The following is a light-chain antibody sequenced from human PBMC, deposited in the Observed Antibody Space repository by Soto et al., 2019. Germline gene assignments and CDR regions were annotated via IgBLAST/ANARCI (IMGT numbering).Light chain of an antibody. CDR2: AAS. J-gene: IGKJ5*01. V-gene: IGKV1-39*01. CDR1: QSISSY. Sequence: DIQMTQYPSSLSASVGDRITITCRASQSISSYLNWYQHKPGKAPKLLIYAASSLQSGVPSRFSGSGSGTDFTLTINSLQPEDFATYYCQQAYSFPITFGQGTRLEIK. CDR3: QQAYSFPIT.